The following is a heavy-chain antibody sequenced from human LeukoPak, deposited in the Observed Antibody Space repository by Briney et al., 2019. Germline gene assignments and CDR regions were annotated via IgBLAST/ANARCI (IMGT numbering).Heavy chain of an antibody. CDR2: ISYDGRNK. D-gene: IGHD5-18*01. Sequence: GGSLRLSCAASGFTFSNYGMHWVRQAPGRGLEWVAVISYDGRNKYYADSVKGRFTISRDNSKNTLYLQMNSLRAEDTAVYYCAKDRGYSYGSFDYWGQGTLVTVSS. V-gene: IGHV3-30*18. CDR3: AKDRGYSYGSFDY. CDR1: GFTFSNYG. J-gene: IGHJ4*02.